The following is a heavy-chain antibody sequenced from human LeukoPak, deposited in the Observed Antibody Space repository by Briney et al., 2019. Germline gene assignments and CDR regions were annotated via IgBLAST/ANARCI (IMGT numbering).Heavy chain of an antibody. V-gene: IGHV4-34*01. Sequence: SETLSLTCAVYGGSFSGYYWSWIRHPPGKGLEWIGEINHSGSTNYNPSLKSRVTISVDTSKNQFSLKLSSVTAADTAVYYCARGHAIFGVVMTELDYWGQGTLVTVSS. CDR1: GGSFSGYY. D-gene: IGHD3-3*01. J-gene: IGHJ4*02. CDR3: ARGHAIFGVVMTELDY. CDR2: INHSGST.